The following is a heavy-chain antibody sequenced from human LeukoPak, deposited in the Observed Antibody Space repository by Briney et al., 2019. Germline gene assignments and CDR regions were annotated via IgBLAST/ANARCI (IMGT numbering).Heavy chain of an antibody. CDR3: ARYSSGWYSGFDP. CDR1: GGSLSSSSYY. CDR2: IYYSGST. V-gene: IGHV4-39*01. D-gene: IGHD6-19*01. J-gene: IGHJ5*02. Sequence: SETLSLTCTVSGGSLSSSSYYWGWIRQPPWKGLEWIGSIYYSGSTYYNPSLKSRVTISVDTSKDQFSLRLSSVTAADTAVYYCARYSSGWYSGFDPWGQGTLVTVSS.